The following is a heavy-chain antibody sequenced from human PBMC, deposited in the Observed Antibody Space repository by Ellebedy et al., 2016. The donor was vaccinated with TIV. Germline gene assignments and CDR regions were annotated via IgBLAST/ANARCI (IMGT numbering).Heavy chain of an antibody. CDR1: GFTFSNAW. J-gene: IGHJ4*02. V-gene: IGHV3-15*07. D-gene: IGHD4-23*01. Sequence: GESLKISCAASGFTFSNAWMNWVRQAPGKGLEWVGRTKSKTDGGTTGYAAPVKGRFTISRDNSKNTLFLHMNSLRAEDTAVYYCTKDSGWQHEYWGQGTLVTVSS. CDR2: TKSKTDGGTT. CDR3: TKDSGWQHEY.